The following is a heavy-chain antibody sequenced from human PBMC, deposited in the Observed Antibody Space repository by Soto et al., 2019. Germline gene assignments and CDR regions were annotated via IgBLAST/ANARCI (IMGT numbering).Heavy chain of an antibody. J-gene: IGHJ6*03. D-gene: IGHD4-4*01. CDR1: GFTFSSYA. CDR3: AKDEYRESHFYSFLDL. CDR2: ISHDGNVN. V-gene: IGHV3-30*18. Sequence: QVQLVESGGGVVQPGRSLRLSCEASGFTFSSYAMHWVRQAPGKGLEWVAVISHDGNVNYYSESVKGRFTMSRDNSKDTLYLQMDSLRTEDTAVYFWAKDEYRESHFYSFLDLWGKGAPVTVSS.